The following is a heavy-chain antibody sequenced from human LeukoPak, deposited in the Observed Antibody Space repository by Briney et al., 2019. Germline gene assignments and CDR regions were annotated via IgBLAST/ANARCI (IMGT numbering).Heavy chain of an antibody. CDR2: SGSN. J-gene: IGHJ3*02. D-gene: IGHD3-22*01. Sequence: SETLSLTCTVSGGSISGYHWSWIRQPPGKGQDWVGYSGSNKYNPSLKSRVTMSVDTSKNQFSLKLSSVTAADTAVYYGARGGLENGYHANDGFDICGQGTMVTVSS. CDR3: ARGGLENGYHANDGFDI. V-gene: IGHV4-59*01. CDR1: GGSISGYH.